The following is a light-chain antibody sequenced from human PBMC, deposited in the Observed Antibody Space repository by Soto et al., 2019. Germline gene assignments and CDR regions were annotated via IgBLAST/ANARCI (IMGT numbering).Light chain of an antibody. CDR1: QSVSSSY. CDR3: QQYGSSLTWT. J-gene: IGKJ1*01. V-gene: IGKV3-20*01. Sequence: EIVLTQSPGTLSLSPGERDTLSCRASQSVSSSYLAWYQQKPGQAPRLLIYGASSRATGIPDRFSGSGSRTDFTLTISRLEPEDFAVYYCQQYGSSLTWTFGQGTKVDIK. CDR2: GAS.